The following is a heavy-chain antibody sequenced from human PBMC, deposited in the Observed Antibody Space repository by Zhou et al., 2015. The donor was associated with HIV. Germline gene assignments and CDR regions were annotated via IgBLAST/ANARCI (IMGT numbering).Heavy chain of an antibody. CDR2: IIPIFGTA. D-gene: IGHD3-10*01. V-gene: IGHV1-69*13. CDR3: AREEMVRGRYGMDV. CDR1: GGTFSSYA. Sequence: QVHLVQSGAEEKKPGASVKVLCKASGGTFSSYAISWVRQAPGQGLEWMGGIIPIFGTANYAQKFQGRVTITADESTSTAYMELSSLRSEDTAVYYCAREEMVRGRYGMDVWGQGTTVTVSS. J-gene: IGHJ6*02.